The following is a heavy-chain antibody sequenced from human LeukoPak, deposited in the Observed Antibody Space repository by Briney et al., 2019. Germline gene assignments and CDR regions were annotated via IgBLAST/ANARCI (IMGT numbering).Heavy chain of an antibody. CDR2: FDPEDGET. CDR1: GYTLTELS. CDR3: ATDLSKRDSPDLY. J-gene: IGHJ4*02. V-gene: IGHV1-24*01. D-gene: IGHD1-14*01. Sequence: ASVKVSCKVSGYTLTELSMHWVRQAPGKGLEWMGGFDPEDGETIYAQKFQGRVTMTEDTSTDTAYMELSGLRSEDTAVYYCATDLSKRDSPDLYWGQGTLVTVSS.